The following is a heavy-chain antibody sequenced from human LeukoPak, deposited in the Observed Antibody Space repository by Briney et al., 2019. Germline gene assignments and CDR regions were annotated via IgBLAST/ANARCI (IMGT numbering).Heavy chain of an antibody. CDR3: ARDRTGDYCIDY. D-gene: IGHD4-17*01. V-gene: IGHV3-30*19. J-gene: IGHJ4*02. CDR1: GFTFSSHG. CDR2: ISDDGRRK. Sequence: GGSLRLSCAASGFTFSSHGMHWVRQAPGKGLEWVANISDDGRRKYYADSVKGRFTVSRNQTQSTVFLRTTRLITEDMAVYSCARDRTGDYCIDYWGQGTLVTVSS.